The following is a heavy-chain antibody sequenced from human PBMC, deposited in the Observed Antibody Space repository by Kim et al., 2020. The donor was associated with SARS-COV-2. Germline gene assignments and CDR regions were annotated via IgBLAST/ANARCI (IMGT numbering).Heavy chain of an antibody. Sequence: GESLKISCKGSGYSFTSYWIGWVRQMPGKGLEWMGIIYPGDSDTRYSPSFQGQVTISADKSISTAYLQWSSLKASDTAMYYCARHAENYDFWSGYYTGMVYWGQETLVTVSS. CDR2: IYPGDSDT. V-gene: IGHV5-51*01. J-gene: IGHJ4*02. CDR1: GYSFTSYW. CDR3: ARHAENYDFWSGYYTGMVY. D-gene: IGHD3-3*01.